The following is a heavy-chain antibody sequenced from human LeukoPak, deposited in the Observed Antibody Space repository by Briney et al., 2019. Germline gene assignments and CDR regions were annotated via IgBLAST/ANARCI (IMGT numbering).Heavy chain of an antibody. CDR3: AKDNRGEWLLPY. D-gene: IGHD3-3*01. V-gene: IGHV3-23*01. CDR2: ITGSGGST. J-gene: IGHJ4*02. CDR1: GFTFSSYA. Sequence: PGGSLRLSCAASGFTFSSYAMSWVRQAPGKGLEWVSAITGSGGSTYYADSVKGRFTISRDNSKNTLYLQMNSLRAEDTAVYYCAKDNRGEWLLPYWGQGTLVTVSS.